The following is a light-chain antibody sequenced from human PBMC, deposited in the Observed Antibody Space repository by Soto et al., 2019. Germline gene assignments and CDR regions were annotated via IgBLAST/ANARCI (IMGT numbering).Light chain of an antibody. CDR1: SSDIGGYDY. J-gene: IGLJ2*01. Sequence: QSALTQPASVSGSPGQSITLSCTGTSSDIGGYDYVSWYQRHPGKAPKLIIYDVNNRPSGVSNRFSGSKSGNTASPTISGLQAEDEAGYYCSSYASGSSHVVFGGGTKLTVL. V-gene: IGLV2-14*01. CDR3: SSYASGSSHVV. CDR2: DVN.